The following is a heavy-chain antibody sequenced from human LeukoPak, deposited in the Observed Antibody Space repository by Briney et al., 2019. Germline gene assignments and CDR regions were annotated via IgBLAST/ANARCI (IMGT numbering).Heavy chain of an antibody. CDR1: GYTFTSYG. J-gene: IGHJ3*02. CDR2: ISAYNGNT. V-gene: IGHV1-18*01. Sequence: ASVKVSCKASGYTFTSYGISWVRQAPGQGLEWMGWISAYNGNTNYAQKLQGRVTMTTDTSTSTAYMELRSLRSDDTAVYYCASRDYYDSSVGAFDIWGQGTMVTVSS. CDR3: ASRDYYDSSVGAFDI. D-gene: IGHD3-22*01.